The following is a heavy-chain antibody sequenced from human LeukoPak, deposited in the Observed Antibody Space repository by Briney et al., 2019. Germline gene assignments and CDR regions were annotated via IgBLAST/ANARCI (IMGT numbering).Heavy chain of an antibody. CDR1: GGTFSSYA. D-gene: IGHD3-10*01. CDR3: ARANYYGSGSYYTYYYYGMDV. V-gene: IGHV1-69*05. J-gene: IGHJ6*02. CDR2: IIPIFGTA. Sequence: SVKVSCKASGGTFSSYAISWVRQAPGQGLEWMGGIIPIFGTANYAQKFQGRVTITTDESTSTAYMELSSLRSEDTAVYYCARANYYGSGSYYTYYYYGMDVWGQGTTVTVSS.